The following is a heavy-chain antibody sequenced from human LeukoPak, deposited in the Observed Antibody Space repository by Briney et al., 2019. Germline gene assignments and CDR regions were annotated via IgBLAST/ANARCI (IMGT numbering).Heavy chain of an antibody. J-gene: IGHJ4*02. V-gene: IGHV4-61*01. D-gene: IGHD5/OR15-5a*01. CDR1: GGSVSSGNYY. CDR2: ISYSGST. Sequence: PSETLSLTGTVSGGSVSSGNYYWSWFRQPPGKGLEWIGYISYSGSTNYNPSLKSRVTISVDTSKNRFSLRLSSVTAADTAVYYCARGGPSLGVDYWGQGTLVTVSS. CDR3: ARGGPSLGVDY.